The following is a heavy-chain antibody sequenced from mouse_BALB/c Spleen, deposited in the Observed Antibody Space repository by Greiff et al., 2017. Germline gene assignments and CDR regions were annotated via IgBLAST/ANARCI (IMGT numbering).Heavy chain of an antibody. CDR2: IWRGGST. Sequence: QVHVKQSGPSLVQPSQSLSITCTVSGFSLTSYGVHWVRQSPGKGLEWLGVIWRGGSTDYNAAFMSRLSITKDNSKSQVFFKMNSLQADDTAIYYCAKVYYDYDRYAMDYWGQGTSVTVSS. CDR3: AKVYYDYDRYAMDY. CDR1: GFSLTSYG. V-gene: IGHV2-5-1*01. D-gene: IGHD2-4*01. J-gene: IGHJ4*01.